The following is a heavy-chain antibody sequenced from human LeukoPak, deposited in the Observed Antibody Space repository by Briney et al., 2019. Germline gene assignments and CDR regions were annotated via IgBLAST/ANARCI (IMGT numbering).Heavy chain of an antibody. Sequence: PGRSLTLSCAASGFSLTRHGIHWVRQSPGKGLEWVAVNWYDTSDGDYVDSVKGRFTVSRDKNTVFLQMNSLRAEDTGSYYCARTEKTDDAFDLWGQGTMVIVAS. CDR3: ARTEKTDDAFDL. D-gene: IGHD1-1*01. J-gene: IGHJ3*01. V-gene: IGHV3-33*01. CDR1: GFSLTRHG. CDR2: NWYDTSDG.